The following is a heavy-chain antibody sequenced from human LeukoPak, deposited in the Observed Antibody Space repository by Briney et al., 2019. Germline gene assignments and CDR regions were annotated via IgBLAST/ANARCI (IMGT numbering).Heavy chain of an antibody. Sequence: ASVKVSCKASGYTFTSYGISWVRQAPGQGLQWMGWLIAYNGDTNYAQKLQGRVTMTTDTSTSTAYMELRSLRSDDTAVYYCARSPGGGIAIDYWGQGTLVTVSS. D-gene: IGHD6-13*01. V-gene: IGHV1-18*01. CDR1: GYTFTSYG. CDR3: ARSPGGGIAIDY. CDR2: LIAYNGDT. J-gene: IGHJ4*02.